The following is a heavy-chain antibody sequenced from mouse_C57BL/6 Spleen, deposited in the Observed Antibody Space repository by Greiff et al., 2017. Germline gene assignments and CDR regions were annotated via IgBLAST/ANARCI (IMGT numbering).Heavy chain of an antibody. CDR1: GYTFTSYW. Sequence: QVQLQQPGAELVKPGASVKLSCKASGYTFTSYWMHWVKQRPGQGLEWIGMIHPNSGSTNYNEKFKSKATLTVDKSSSTAYMQLSSLTSEDSAVYYCARRVYYYGSRGDYYFDYWGQGTTLTVSS. CDR3: ARRVYYYGSRGDYYFDY. J-gene: IGHJ2*01. CDR2: IHPNSGST. D-gene: IGHD1-1*01. V-gene: IGHV1-64*01.